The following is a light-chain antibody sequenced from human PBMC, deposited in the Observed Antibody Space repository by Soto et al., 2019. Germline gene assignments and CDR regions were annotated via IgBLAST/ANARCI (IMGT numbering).Light chain of an antibody. Sequence: IQMTQSPSTLSSTSGERVTMTSRASQSISSWLAWYQQKPGKAPKLLIYKASSLESGVPSRFSGSGSGTEFTLTISSLQPDDFATYYCQQYNSYWRTFGQGTKVDIK. CDR3: QQYNSYWRT. J-gene: IGKJ1*01. CDR1: QSISSW. CDR2: KAS. V-gene: IGKV1-5*03.